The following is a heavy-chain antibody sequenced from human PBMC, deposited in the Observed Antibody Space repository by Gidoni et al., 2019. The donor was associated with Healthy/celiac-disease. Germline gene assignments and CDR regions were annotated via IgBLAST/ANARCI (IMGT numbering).Heavy chain of an antibody. CDR2: IIPIFGTA. D-gene: IGHD1-7*01. V-gene: IGHV1-69*01. J-gene: IGHJ6*02. CDR3: ARPRSSNWNYGPYDYGMDV. CDR1: GGTFSSYA. Sequence: EVKKPGSSVKVSCKASGGTFSSYAISWVRQAPGQGLEWMGGIIPIFGTANYAQKFQGRVTITADESTSTAYMELSSLRSEDTAVYYCARPRSSNWNYGPYDYGMDVWGQGTTVTVSS.